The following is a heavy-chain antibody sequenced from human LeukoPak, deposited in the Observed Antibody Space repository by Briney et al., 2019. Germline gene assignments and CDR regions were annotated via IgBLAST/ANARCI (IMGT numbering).Heavy chain of an antibody. CDR3: ARDWDDITYYGMDV. J-gene: IGHJ6*02. CDR1: GYTFTGYY. D-gene: IGHD3-9*01. Sequence: ASAKVSCKASGYTFTGYYMHWVRQAPGQGLEWMGWINPNSGGTNYAQKFQGRVTMTRDASISTAYMELSRLRSDDTAVYYCARDWDDITYYGMDVWGQGTTVTVSS. CDR2: INPNSGGT. V-gene: IGHV1-2*02.